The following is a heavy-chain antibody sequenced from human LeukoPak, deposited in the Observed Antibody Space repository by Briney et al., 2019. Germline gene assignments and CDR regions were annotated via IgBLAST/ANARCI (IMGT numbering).Heavy chain of an antibody. V-gene: IGHV1-2*06. J-gene: IGHJ4*02. CDR3: ARSSPTYYFDSSGYYYGDY. CDR1: AYSFTDYY. CDR2: INPNTGVT. D-gene: IGHD3-22*01. Sequence: ASVKVSCRASAYSFTDYYIHWVRQAPGQGLEWMGRINPNTGVTDYAQIFKGRVTMTRDTSISTAYMELSRLGSDDTAVYYCARSSPTYYFDSSGYYYGDYWGQGTLVTVSS.